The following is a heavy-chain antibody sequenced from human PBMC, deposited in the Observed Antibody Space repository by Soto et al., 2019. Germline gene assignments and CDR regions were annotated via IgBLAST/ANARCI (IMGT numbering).Heavy chain of an antibody. D-gene: IGHD3-10*01. V-gene: IGHV3-48*01. J-gene: IGHJ6*02. CDR1: GFSFSSYS. CDR3: ARPTYYYGSGSSEYYYYYGLDV. CDR2: ISSIGRTI. Sequence: GGSLRLSCAASGFSFSSYSMNWFRQAPGKGLEWVSYISSIGRTIYYADSVKGRFTISRDNAKNSLYLQMNSLRAEDTAVYYCARPTYYYGSGSSEYYYYYGLDVWGQGTTVTVSS.